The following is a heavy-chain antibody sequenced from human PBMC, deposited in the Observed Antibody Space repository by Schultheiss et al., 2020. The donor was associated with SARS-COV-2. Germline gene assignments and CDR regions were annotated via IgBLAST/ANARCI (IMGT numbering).Heavy chain of an antibody. J-gene: IGHJ5*02. V-gene: IGHV3-74*01. CDR3: AREAIFPSSGGFDP. CDR2: INSDGSST. CDR1: GFTLSSYW. D-gene: IGHD3-3*01. Sequence: GGSLRLSCAASGFTLSSYWMHWVRQAPGKGLVWVSRINSDGSSTSYADSVKGRFTISRDNAKNTLYLQMNSLRAEDTAVYYCAREAIFPSSGGFDPWGQGTLVTVSS.